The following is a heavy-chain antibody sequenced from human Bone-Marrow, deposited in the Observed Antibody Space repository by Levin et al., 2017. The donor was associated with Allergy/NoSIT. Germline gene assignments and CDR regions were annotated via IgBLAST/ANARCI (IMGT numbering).Heavy chain of an antibody. V-gene: IGHV4-39*01. Sequence: PSETLSLTCTVSGDSISSSSYFWGWIRQLPGKGLEWIGGVYFSGSTFYNPSLKSRVSMSVETSKNQFSLRLTSVTAADTAAYYCARPLGGAGSYYIAYWGQGIQVTVSS. CDR3: ARPLGGAGSYYIAY. CDR2: VYFSGST. CDR1: GDSISSSSYF. J-gene: IGHJ4*02. D-gene: IGHD3-10*01.